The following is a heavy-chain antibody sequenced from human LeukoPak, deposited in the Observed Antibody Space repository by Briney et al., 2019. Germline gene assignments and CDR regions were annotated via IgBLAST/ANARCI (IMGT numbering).Heavy chain of an antibody. CDR3: AIDHVYGGADY. D-gene: IGHD5/OR15-5a*01. Sequence: GGSLRLSCAASGFTFHNYAIHWVRQAPGKGLEWVSLTSGDGITTYFADSVKGRFTISRDNSKSSLFLQMNSLRTEDTALYYCAIDHVYGGADYWGQGTLVTVSS. CDR1: GFTFHNYA. J-gene: IGHJ4*02. V-gene: IGHV3-43*02. CDR2: TSGDGITT.